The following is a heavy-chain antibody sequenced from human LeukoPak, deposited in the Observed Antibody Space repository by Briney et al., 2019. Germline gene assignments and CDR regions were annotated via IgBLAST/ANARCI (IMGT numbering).Heavy chain of an antibody. CDR1: GFTFSSYE. CDR3: ARAPLRMWDYFDY. Sequence: GGSLRLPCAASGFTFSSYELNWVRQAPGKGLEWLSYINNSGTTIYYADSVKGRFTISRDNAKNSLYLQMNSLRAEDTAVYYCARAPLRMWDYFDYWGQGTLVTVSS. V-gene: IGHV3-48*03. D-gene: IGHD1-26*01. CDR2: INNSGTTI. J-gene: IGHJ4*02.